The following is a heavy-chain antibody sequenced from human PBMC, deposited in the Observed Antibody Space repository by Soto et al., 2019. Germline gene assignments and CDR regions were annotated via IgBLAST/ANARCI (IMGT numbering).Heavy chain of an antibody. CDR3: ATGLVNYYGSGDPGSSGLFDY. Sequence: ASVKVSCKASGYTFTTYYIHWVRQAPGQGLEWMGIINPSGGTTSYVHKFQGRVTMTRDTSTSTVYMELSSLRSEDTAVYYCATGLVNYYGSGDPGSSGLFDYWGQGTLVTVSS. CDR2: INPSGGTT. J-gene: IGHJ4*02. D-gene: IGHD3-10*01. CDR1: GYTFTTYY. V-gene: IGHV1-46*01.